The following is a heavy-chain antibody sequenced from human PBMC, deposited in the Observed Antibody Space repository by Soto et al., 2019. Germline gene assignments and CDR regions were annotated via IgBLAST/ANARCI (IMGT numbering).Heavy chain of an antibody. Sequence: PSETLSLTCAVSGGSVDRKNYYWSWIRQPPGKGLEWLGYVENSGSTNYNPSLKSRVTISVDTSKNQFSLKLSSVTAADTAVYYCARAETPLHFDYWGQGTVVTVSS. D-gene: IGHD2-15*01. CDR1: GGSVDRKNYY. J-gene: IGHJ4*02. CDR2: VENSGST. V-gene: IGHV4-61*01. CDR3: ARAETPLHFDY.